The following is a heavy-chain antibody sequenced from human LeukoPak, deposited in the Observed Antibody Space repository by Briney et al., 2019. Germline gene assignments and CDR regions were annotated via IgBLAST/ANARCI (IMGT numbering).Heavy chain of an antibody. CDR2: INSDGSST. CDR1: GFTFSSYA. D-gene: IGHD3-9*01. V-gene: IGHV3-74*01. Sequence: GGSLRLSCAASGFTFSSYAMSWVRQAPGKGLVWVSRINSDGSSTSYADSVKGRFTISRDNAKNTLYLQMNSLRAEDTAVYYCARDIFRYGSTDYWGQGTLVTVSS. J-gene: IGHJ4*02. CDR3: ARDIFRYGSTDY.